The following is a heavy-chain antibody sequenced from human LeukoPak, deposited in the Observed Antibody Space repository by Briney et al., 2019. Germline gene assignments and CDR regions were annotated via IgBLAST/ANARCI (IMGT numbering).Heavy chain of an antibody. D-gene: IGHD3-22*01. Sequence: SQTLSLTCAISGDSVSSNSAAWIWIRQSPSRGLEWLGRTYYRSKWSNDHAVSVKSRITINPDTSTNQFSLQLNSVTPEDTAVYYCARAGYYDSSGYYAFDYWGQGTLVTVSS. J-gene: IGHJ4*02. V-gene: IGHV6-1*01. CDR3: ARAGYYDSSGYYAFDY. CDR1: GDSVSSNSAA. CDR2: TYYRSKWSN.